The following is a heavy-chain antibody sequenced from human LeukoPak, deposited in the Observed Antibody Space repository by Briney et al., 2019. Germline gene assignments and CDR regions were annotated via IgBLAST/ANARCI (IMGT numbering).Heavy chain of an antibody. CDR3: AKDLTYAFDI. Sequence: PGGSLRLSCAASGFTFSSYAMNSVRQAPGKGLEWVSAISGSGDTTYYADSVTGRFTISRDNSKNTLYLQMNSLRAEDTAVYYCAKDLTYAFDIWGQGTMVTVSS. J-gene: IGHJ3*02. CDR2: ISGSGDTT. V-gene: IGHV3-23*01. CDR1: GFTFSSYA.